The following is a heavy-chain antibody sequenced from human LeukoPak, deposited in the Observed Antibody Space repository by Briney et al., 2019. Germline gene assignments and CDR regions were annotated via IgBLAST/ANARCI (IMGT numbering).Heavy chain of an antibody. V-gene: IGHV4-30-4*08. D-gene: IGHD4-17*01. CDR2: IYYSGST. CDR1: GGSISSGDYY. CDR3: ARVMTLDTVTRIHNWFDP. Sequence: PSETLSLTCTVSGGSISSGDYYWSWIRQPPGKGLEWIGYIYYSGSTYYNPSLKSRVTISVDTSKNQFSLKLSSVTAADTAVYYCARVMTLDTVTRIHNWFDPWGQGTLVTVSS. J-gene: IGHJ5*02.